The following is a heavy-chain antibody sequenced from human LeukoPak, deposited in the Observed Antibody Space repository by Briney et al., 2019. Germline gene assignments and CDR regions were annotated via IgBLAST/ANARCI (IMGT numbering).Heavy chain of an antibody. D-gene: IGHD2-15*01. J-gene: IGHJ4*02. CDR3: ARPGLGYCSGGSCYFDY. CDR2: IYPGDSDT. Sequence: GESLKISCKGSGYSFTSYWIGWVRRMPGKGLEWMGIIYPGDSDTRYSPSFQGQVTISADKSISTAYLQWSSLKASDTAMYYCARPGLGYCSGGSCYFDYWGQGTLVTVSS. V-gene: IGHV5-51*01. CDR1: GYSFTSYW.